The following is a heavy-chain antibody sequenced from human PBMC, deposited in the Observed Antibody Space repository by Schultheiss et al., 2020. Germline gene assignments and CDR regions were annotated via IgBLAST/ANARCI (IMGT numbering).Heavy chain of an antibody. CDR1: GGSISSGGYY. CDR3: ARGLSDTAMNNWFDP. D-gene: IGHD5-18*01. CDR2: IYYSGST. Sequence: SETLSLTCTVSGGSISSGGYYWSWIRQHPGKGLEWIGYIYYSGSTYYNPSLKSRVTISVDTSKNQFSLKLSSVTAADTAVYYCARGLSDTAMNNWFDPWGQGTLVTVSA. J-gene: IGHJ5*02. V-gene: IGHV4-31*03.